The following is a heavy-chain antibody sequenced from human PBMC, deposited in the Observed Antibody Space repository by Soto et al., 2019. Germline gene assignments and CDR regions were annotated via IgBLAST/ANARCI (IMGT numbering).Heavy chain of an antibody. CDR2: IKSKTDGGTT. CDR1: GFTFSNAW. Sequence: GSLRLSCAASGFTFSNAWMSWVRQGPGKGLEWVGRIKSKTDGGTTDYAAPVKGRFTISRDDSKNTLYLQMNSLKTEDTAVYYCTTGVRDSSGSMRPYYYYDMDVWGQGTTVTVSS. V-gene: IGHV3-15*01. J-gene: IGHJ6*02. D-gene: IGHD3-22*01. CDR3: TTGVRDSSGSMRPYYYYDMDV.